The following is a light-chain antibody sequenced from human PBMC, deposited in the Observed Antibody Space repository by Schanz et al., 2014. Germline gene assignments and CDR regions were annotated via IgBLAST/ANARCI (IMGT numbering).Light chain of an antibody. Sequence: QSALTQPRSVSGSPGQSVTISCTGSSSNIGAGYDVHWYQQLPGTAPKLLIYGNSNRPSGVPDRLSGSKSGNTASLTISGLQTEDEADYYCTSFSNSSLWVFGGGTNRTLL. V-gene: IGLV1-40*01. J-gene: IGLJ3*02. CDR1: SSNIGAGYD. CDR2: GNS. CDR3: TSFSNSSLWV.